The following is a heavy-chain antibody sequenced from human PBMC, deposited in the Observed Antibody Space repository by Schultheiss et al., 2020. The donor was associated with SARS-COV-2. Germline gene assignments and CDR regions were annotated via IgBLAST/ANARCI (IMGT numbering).Heavy chain of an antibody. CDR3: ARSAAAGPKYYYYYGMDV. V-gene: IGHV4-31*03. Sequence: SETLSLTCTVSGGSISSGGYYWSWIRQHPGKGLEWIGYIYYSGSTYYNPSPKSRVTISVDTSKNQFSLKLSSVTAADTAVYYCARSAAAGPKYYYYYGMDVWGQGTTVTVSS. CDR1: GGSISSGGYY. J-gene: IGHJ6*02. CDR2: IYYSGST. D-gene: IGHD6-13*01.